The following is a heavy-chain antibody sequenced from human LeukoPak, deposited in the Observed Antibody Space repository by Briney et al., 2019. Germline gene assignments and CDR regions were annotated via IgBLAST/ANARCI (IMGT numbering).Heavy chain of an antibody. D-gene: IGHD1-26*01. J-gene: IGHJ2*01. CDR3: ARDKLVGATTGSYFDL. CDR2: INQDGSER. CDR1: GFTFTTYW. Sequence: PGGSLRLSCAASGFTFTTYWMSWVRQAPGKGLEWVAIINQDGSERYYVDSVKGRFTISRDNAKNSLSLQMNTLRADDTAVYYCARDKLVGATTGSYFDLWGRGALVTVSS. V-gene: IGHV3-7*01.